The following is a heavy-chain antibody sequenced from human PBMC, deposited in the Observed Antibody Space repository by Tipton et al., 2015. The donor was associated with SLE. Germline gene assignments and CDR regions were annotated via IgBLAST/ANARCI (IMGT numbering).Heavy chain of an antibody. Sequence: TLSLTCTVSGGSISSYYWSWIRQPPGKGLEWIGYIYYSGSTNYNPSLKSRVTISVDTSKNQFSLKLSSVTAADTAVYYCAKDDPLEWLLPLDYWGQGTLVTVSS. D-gene: IGHD3-3*01. CDR2: IYYSGST. J-gene: IGHJ4*02. CDR1: GGSISSYY. CDR3: AKDDPLEWLLPLDY. V-gene: IGHV4-59*12.